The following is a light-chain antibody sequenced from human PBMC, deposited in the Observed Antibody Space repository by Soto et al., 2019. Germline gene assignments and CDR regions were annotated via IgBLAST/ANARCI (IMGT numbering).Light chain of an antibody. CDR3: QQYNDWRT. CDR2: AAS. J-gene: IGKJ2*01. V-gene: IGKV3-15*01. Sequence: EIVMTQSPATLSVSPGERVTLSCRASQSVGRNLAWYQQKPGQAPRLLIFAASNRATDIPARFSGSGSGTEFTLTISSLQSEDFAVYYCQQYNDWRTFGQGTKLEIK. CDR1: QSVGRN.